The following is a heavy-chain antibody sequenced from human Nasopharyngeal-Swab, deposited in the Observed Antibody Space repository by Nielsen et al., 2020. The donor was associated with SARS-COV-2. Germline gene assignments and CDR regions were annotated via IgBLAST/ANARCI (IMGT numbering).Heavy chain of an antibody. CDR3: ATYPLRSGYYTGREFDY. J-gene: IGHJ4*02. D-gene: IGHD3-3*01. Sequence: ASVKVSCKVSGYTLTELSMHWVRQAPGKGLEWMGGFDPEDGETIYAQKFQGRVTMTEDTSTDTAYMELSSLRSEDTAVYYCATYPLRSGYYTGREFDYWGQGTLVTVS. CDR1: GYTLTELS. V-gene: IGHV1-24*01. CDR2: FDPEDGET.